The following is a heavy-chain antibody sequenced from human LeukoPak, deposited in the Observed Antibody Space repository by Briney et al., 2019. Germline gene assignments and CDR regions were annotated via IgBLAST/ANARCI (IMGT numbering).Heavy chain of an antibody. CDR1: GFTFSSYS. Sequence: PGGSLRLSCAASGFTFSSYSMNWVRQAPGKGLEWVSYISSSSSTIYYADSVKGRLTISRDNSKNALYLQMNSLRTEDTAVYYCARCHDYNFWSGSAIDYWGQGTLVAVSS. CDR2: ISSSSSTI. D-gene: IGHD3-3*01. J-gene: IGHJ4*02. CDR3: ARCHDYNFWSGSAIDY. V-gene: IGHV3-48*01.